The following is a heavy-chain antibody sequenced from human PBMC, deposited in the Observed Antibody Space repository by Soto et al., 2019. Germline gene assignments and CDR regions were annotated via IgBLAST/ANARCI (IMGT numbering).Heavy chain of an antibody. V-gene: IGHV3-23*01. J-gene: IGHJ3*02. Sequence: EVQLLESGGGLVRPGGSRGLSGAAFGFTFTSYAMSWVRQPPGKGRAWVSLISGSGGGTYYPDSVNGRLTISRNDSKNAVYLQMDSLRAEDTAVYYCAKQRGYSSGWYGAFDIWGQGTMVTVSS. CDR2: ISGSGGGT. CDR1: GFTFTSYA. D-gene: IGHD6-19*01. CDR3: AKQRGYSSGWYGAFDI.